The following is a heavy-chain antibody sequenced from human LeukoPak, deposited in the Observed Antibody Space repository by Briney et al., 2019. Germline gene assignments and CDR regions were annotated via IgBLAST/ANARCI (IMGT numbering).Heavy chain of an antibody. CDR2: IYYSGST. CDR1: GGSISSYY. D-gene: IGHD3-22*01. CDR3: ARASFDSSGYYHYEFDY. V-gene: IGHV4-59*01. Sequence: SETLSLTCTVSGGSISSYYWSWIRQHPGKGLEWIGYIYYSGSTNYNPSLKSRVTISVDTSKNQFSLKLSSVTAADTAVYYCARASFDSSGYYHYEFDYWGQGTLVTVSS. J-gene: IGHJ4*02.